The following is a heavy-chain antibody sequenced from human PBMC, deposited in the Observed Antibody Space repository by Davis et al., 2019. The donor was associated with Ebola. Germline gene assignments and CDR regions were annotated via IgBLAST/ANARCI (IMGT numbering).Heavy chain of an antibody. CDR1: GGTFTSYY. Sequence: ASVKVSCKASGGTFTSYYMHWVRQAPGQGLEWMGIINPSGGSTSYAQKFQGRVTMTRDTSTSTVYMELSSLRSEDTAVYYCARELLWFREYYYYYYGMDVWGQGTTVTVSS. J-gene: IGHJ6*02. D-gene: IGHD3-10*01. CDR3: ARELLWFREYYYYYYGMDV. V-gene: IGHV1-46*01. CDR2: INPSGGST.